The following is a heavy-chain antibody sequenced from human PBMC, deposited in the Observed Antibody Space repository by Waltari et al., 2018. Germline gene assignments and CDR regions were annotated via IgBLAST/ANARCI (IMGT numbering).Heavy chain of an antibody. CDR3: VRLVMGGYDLDAFDI. Sequence: QVQLQQWGAGLLKPSETLSLTCAVYGGSFSGYYWSWIRQPPGKGLEWIGEINHSGSTNYNPSLKSRVTISVDTSKNQFSLKLSSVTAADTAVYYCVRLVMGGYDLDAFDIWGQGTMVTVSS. CDR1: GGSFSGYY. CDR2: INHSGST. V-gene: IGHV4-34*01. J-gene: IGHJ3*02. D-gene: IGHD5-12*01.